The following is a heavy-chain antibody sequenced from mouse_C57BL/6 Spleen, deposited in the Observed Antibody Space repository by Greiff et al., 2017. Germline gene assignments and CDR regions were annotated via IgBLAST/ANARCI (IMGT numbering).Heavy chain of an antibody. J-gene: IGHJ2*01. V-gene: IGHV1-50*01. D-gene: IGHD3-2*02. CDR2: IDPSDSYT. CDR1: GYTFTSYW. CDR3: ARGDETAQAVFDY. Sequence: VQLQQPGAELVKPGASVKLSCKASGYTFTSYWMQWVKQRPGQGLEWIGEIDPSDSYTNYNQKFKGKATLTVDTSSSTAYMQLSSLTSEDSAVYYGARGDETAQAVFDYWGQGTTLTVSS.